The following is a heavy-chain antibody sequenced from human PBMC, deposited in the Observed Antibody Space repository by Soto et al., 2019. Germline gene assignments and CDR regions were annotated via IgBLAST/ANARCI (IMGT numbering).Heavy chain of an antibody. V-gene: IGHV4-30-4*01. CDR3: SRDSRRRADSGTRPLYYFDY. D-gene: IGHD1-26*01. CDR2: IYYTGNT. J-gene: IGHJ4*02. CDR1: GGSIGSGDYY. Sequence: QVQLKESGPGLVKPSQTLSLTCSVSGGSIGSGDYYWSWVRQSPGKGLEWIGYIYYTGNTYYNPSLGSRVTFSVDTSQNQLSLRLSDVTVADQAVYYCSRDSRRRADSGTRPLYYFDYWGQGTLVTVSS.